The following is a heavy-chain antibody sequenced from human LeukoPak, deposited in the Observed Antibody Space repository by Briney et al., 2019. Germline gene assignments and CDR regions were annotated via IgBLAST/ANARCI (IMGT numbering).Heavy chain of an antibody. CDR3: ARQNYDEVNYYYYGLDV. D-gene: IGHD3-3*01. J-gene: IGHJ6*02. CDR1: GGSISSNY. CDR2: IYYRGST. Sequence: PSETLSLTCTVPGGSISSNYWSWIRQSPGKGLEWIGYIYYRGSTDYNPSLKSRVTISVDTSKNRFSLKLSSVTAADTAVYYCARQNYDEVNYYYYGLDVWGQGTTVTVSS. V-gene: IGHV4-59*08.